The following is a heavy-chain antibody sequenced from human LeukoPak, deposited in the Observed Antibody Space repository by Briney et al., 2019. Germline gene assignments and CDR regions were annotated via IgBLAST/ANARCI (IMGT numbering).Heavy chain of an antibody. V-gene: IGHV1-2*02. D-gene: IGHD3-10*01. CDR3: ARDYYGSGSYYATFDY. J-gene: IGHJ4*02. CDR2: INPNSGGT. CDR1: GYAFTGYY. Sequence: ASVKVSCKASGYAFTGYYMHWVRQAPGQGLEWMGWINPNSGGTNYAQKFQGRVTMTRDTSISTAYMELSRLRSDDTAVYYCARDYYGSGSYYATFDYWGQGTLVTVSS.